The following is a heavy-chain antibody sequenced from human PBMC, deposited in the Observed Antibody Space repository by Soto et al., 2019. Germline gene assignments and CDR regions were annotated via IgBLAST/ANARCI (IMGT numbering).Heavy chain of an antibody. D-gene: IGHD5-12*01. CDR3: ARGTSGYDYGLFDF. V-gene: IGHV1-18*01. Sequence: VQLVQSGGEVRKPGASVTVSCRASGYTFTKYGISWVRQAPGQGLEWVGWISADNDNTNCAQNLQGRVTMTTDTSTSTAYMQLRSLRSDDTAVYFCARGTSGYDYGLFDFWGQGTLVTVSS. CDR2: ISADNDNT. J-gene: IGHJ4*02. CDR1: GYTFTKYG.